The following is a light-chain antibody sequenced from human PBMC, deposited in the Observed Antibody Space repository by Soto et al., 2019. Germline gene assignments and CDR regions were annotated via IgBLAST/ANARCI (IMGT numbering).Light chain of an antibody. Sequence: EIVLTQSPGTLSLSPGERATLSCRAXQSVSSSYLAWYQQKPGQAPRLLIYGASSRATGIPDRFSGSGSGTDFTLTISRLEPEDFAMYYCQQYGSSLFTFGPGTKVDIK. J-gene: IGKJ3*01. V-gene: IGKV3-20*01. CDR3: QQYGSSLFT. CDR1: QSVSSSY. CDR2: GAS.